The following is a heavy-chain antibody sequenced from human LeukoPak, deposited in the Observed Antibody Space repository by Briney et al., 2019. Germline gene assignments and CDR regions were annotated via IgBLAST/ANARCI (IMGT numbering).Heavy chain of an antibody. J-gene: IGHJ4*02. V-gene: IGHV4-34*01. Sequence: SETLSLTCAVYGGSFSGYYWSWIRQPPGKGLEWIGEINHSGSTNYNPSLKSRVTISVDTSKNQFSLKLSSVTAADTAVYYCARGLAAAGKGLDYWGQGTLVTVSS. CDR1: GGSFSGYY. CDR3: ARGLAAAGKGLDY. CDR2: INHSGST. D-gene: IGHD6-13*01.